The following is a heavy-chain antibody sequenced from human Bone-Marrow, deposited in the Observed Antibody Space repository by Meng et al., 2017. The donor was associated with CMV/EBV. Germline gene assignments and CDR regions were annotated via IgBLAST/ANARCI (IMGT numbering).Heavy chain of an antibody. J-gene: IGHJ4*02. D-gene: IGHD3-3*01. Sequence: GESLKISCAASGFTFSSYSMNWVRQAPGKGLEWVSSISSSSSYIYYADSVKGRFTISRDNAKNSLYLQMNSLRAEDTAVYYCARERVRFFRVGFDYWGQGTLVTVSS. CDR3: ARERVRFFRVGFDY. CDR1: GFTFSSYS. V-gene: IGHV3-21*01. CDR2: ISSSSSYI.